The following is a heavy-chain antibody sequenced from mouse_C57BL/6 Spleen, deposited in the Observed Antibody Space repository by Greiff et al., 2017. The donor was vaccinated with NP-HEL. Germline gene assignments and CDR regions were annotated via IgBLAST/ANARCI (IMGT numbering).Heavy chain of an antibody. CDR2: IYPGDGDT. Sequence: QVQLQQSGAELVKPGASVKISCKASGYAFSSYWMNWVKQRPGTGLEWIGQIYPGDGDTNYNGKFKGKATLTADKSSSTAYMQLSSLTSEDSAVYFCARSTAQGYYFDYWGQGTTLTVSS. J-gene: IGHJ2*01. CDR3: ARSTAQGYYFDY. D-gene: IGHD3-2*02. CDR1: GYAFSSYW. V-gene: IGHV1-80*01.